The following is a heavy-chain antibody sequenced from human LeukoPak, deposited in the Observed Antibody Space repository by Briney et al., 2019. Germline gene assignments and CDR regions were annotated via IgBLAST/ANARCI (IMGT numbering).Heavy chain of an antibody. CDR3: ARRYCSSTSCLIDY. V-gene: IGHV3-21*01. CDR2: ITSSSSFI. J-gene: IGHJ4*02. Sequence: GGSLRLSCSASAFTFSTYAMSWVRQAPGKGLEWVSSITSSSSFIYYADSVKGRFTISRDNAKNSLYLQMNSLRAEDTAVYYCARRYCSSTSCLIDYWGQGTLVTVSS. CDR1: AFTFSTYA. D-gene: IGHD2-2*01.